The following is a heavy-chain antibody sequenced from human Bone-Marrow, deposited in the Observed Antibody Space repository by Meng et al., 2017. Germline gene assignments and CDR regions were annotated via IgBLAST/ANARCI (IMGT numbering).Heavy chain of an antibody. CDR3: AKGSYGDYFDY. J-gene: IGHJ4*02. V-gene: IGHV3-33*06. Sequence: GESLKISCAASGFTFSSYGMHWVRQAPGKGLEWVAVIWYDGSNKYYADSVKGRFTISRDNSKNTLYLQMNSLRAEDTAVYYCAKGSYGDYFDYWGQGTLVTVSS. CDR2: IWYDGSNK. D-gene: IGHD4-17*01. CDR1: GFTFSSYG.